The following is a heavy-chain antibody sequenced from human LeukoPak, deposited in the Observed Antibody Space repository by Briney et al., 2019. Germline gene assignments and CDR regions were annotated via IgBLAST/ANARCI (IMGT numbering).Heavy chain of an antibody. J-gene: IGHJ5*02. V-gene: IGHV1-18*01. Sequence: GASVKVSCKASGYTFTSYGISWVRQAPGQGLEWMGWISAYNGNTNYAQKLQGRVTMTTDTSTSTAYMELRSLRSDDAAVYYCARVMPVYCSSTSCSLWFDPWGQGTLVTVSS. CDR2: ISAYNGNT. CDR1: GYTFTSYG. D-gene: IGHD2-2*01. CDR3: ARVMPVYCSSTSCSLWFDP.